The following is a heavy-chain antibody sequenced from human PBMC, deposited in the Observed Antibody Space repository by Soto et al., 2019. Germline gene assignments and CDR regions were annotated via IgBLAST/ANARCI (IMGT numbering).Heavy chain of an antibody. Sequence: QVQLVESGGGVVQPGRSLRLSCAASGFTFSSYAMHWVRQAPGKGLEWVAVISYDGSNKYYADSVKGRFTISRDNSKNTLYLQMNSLRAEDTAVYYCARDRGCSYGYNYYGMDVWGQGTTVTVSS. J-gene: IGHJ6*02. CDR1: GFTFSSYA. CDR3: ARDRGCSYGYNYYGMDV. CDR2: ISYDGSNK. V-gene: IGHV3-30-3*01. D-gene: IGHD5-18*01.